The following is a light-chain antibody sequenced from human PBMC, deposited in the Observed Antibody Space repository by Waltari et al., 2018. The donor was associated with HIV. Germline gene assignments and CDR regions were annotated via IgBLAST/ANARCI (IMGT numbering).Light chain of an antibody. CDR1: STYVDTF. Sequence: QSALTQPHSVSGSPGQSLTIPCTGTSTYVDTFVSWYQQHPGKAPKVIIFDVNKPPSGVPDRFSGSKSGNTASLTISGLQAEDEADYYCCSHAGNFIFVFGTGTKVTVL. CDR3: CSHAGNFIFV. J-gene: IGLJ1*01. V-gene: IGLV2-11*01. CDR2: DVN.